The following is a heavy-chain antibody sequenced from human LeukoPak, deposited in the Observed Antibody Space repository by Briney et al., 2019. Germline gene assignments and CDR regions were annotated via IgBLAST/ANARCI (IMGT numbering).Heavy chain of an antibody. D-gene: IGHD6-13*01. V-gene: IGHV3-23*01. Sequence: GASLRLSCAASGFTFSSYAMSWVRQAPGKGLEWVSSISGSGGSTYSADSVKGRFTISRDNPKNTLYLQMNSLRAEDTAVCYCAKGGIASPGFDYWGQGTLVTVSS. CDR2: ISGSGGST. CDR1: GFTFSSYA. J-gene: IGHJ4*02. CDR3: AKGGIASPGFDY.